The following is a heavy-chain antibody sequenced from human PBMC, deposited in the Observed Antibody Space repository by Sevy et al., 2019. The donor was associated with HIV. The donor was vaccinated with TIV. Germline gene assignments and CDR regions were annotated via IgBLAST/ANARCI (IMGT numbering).Heavy chain of an antibody. J-gene: IGHJ6*02. CDR2: ISYDGSNK. V-gene: IGHV3-30*18. CDR1: GFTFSSYG. D-gene: IGHD2-15*01. Sequence: GGSLRLSCAASGFTFSSYGMHWVRQAPGKGLEWVAVISYDGSNKYYADSLKGHFTISRENSKNTLYLQMKSLRAEDKAGYYCANGGGYCSGGDCYSGDYYGMDVWGQGTTVTVSS. CDR3: ANGGGYCSGGDCYSGDYYGMDV.